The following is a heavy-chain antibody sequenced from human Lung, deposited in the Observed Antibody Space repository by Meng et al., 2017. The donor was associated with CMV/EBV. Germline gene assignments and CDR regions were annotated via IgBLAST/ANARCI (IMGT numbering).Heavy chain of an antibody. V-gene: IGHV1-18*01. CDR2: ISAYNGNT. CDR1: GYTFSSYG. Sequence: ASVXVSXKAAGYTFSSYGISGVRQAPGQGLEWMGWISAYNGNTNYAQKLQGRVTMTTDTSTSTAYMELRSLRSDDTAVYYCARNRYCSSTSCYFDYWGQGXLVTVSS. CDR3: ARNRYCSSTSCYFDY. D-gene: IGHD2-2*01. J-gene: IGHJ4*02.